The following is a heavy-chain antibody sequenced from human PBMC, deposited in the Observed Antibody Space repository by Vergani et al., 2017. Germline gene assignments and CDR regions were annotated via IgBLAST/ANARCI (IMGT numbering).Heavy chain of an antibody. J-gene: IGHJ3*02. V-gene: IGHV4-38-2*01. D-gene: IGHD6-19*01. Sequence: QVQLQESGPGLVKPSETLSLTCAVSGYSISSGYYWGWIRQPPGKGLEWIGSSYHSGSTYYNPSLKSRFTISVDTSKNQFSLKLSSVTAADTAVYYCARTAGYSSGWYDAFDIWGQGTMVTVSS. CDR1: GYSISSGYY. CDR3: ARTAGYSSGWYDAFDI. CDR2: SYHSGST.